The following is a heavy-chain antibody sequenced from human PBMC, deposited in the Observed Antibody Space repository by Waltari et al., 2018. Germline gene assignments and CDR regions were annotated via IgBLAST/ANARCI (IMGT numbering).Heavy chain of an antibody. J-gene: IGHJ3*02. D-gene: IGHD2-2*01. CDR3: TTGKDIVVVPAAKKLNDAFDI. CDR2: IKSKTDGGTT. CDR1: GFTFSNAW. V-gene: IGHV3-15*01. Sequence: EVQLVESGGGLVKPGGSLRLSCAASGFTFSNAWMSWVRQAPGKGLEWVGRIKSKTDGGTTDYAAPVKGRFTISRDDSKNTLYLQMNSLKTEDTAVYYCTTGKDIVVVPAAKKLNDAFDIWGQGTMVTVSS.